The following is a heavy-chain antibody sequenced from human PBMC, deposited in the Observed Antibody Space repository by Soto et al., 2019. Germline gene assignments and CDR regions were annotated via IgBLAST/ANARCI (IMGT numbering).Heavy chain of an antibody. CDR1: GGTFSNYA. CDR2: IIPIFGRT. V-gene: IGHV1-69*12. J-gene: IGHJ4*02. Sequence: QVQLVQSGAEVKKPGSSVKVSCKVSGGTFSNYAISWVRQAPGQGLEWMGGIIPIFGRTTYAQNFQGRVAITADESTSTDYMELTRLTSEDTAVYYCADLSLGYCITSICPPDYWGLGTLVTVAS. CDR3: ADLSLGYCITSICPPDY. D-gene: IGHD3-10*01.